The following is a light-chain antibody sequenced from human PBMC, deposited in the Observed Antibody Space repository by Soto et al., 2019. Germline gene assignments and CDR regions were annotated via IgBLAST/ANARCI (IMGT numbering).Light chain of an antibody. V-gene: IGKV1-39*01. CDR1: QSISSY. Sequence: DIQMTQSPSSLSASVGDRVTITCRASQSISSYLNWYQQKPGKAPKLLIYAASSLQSGVPSRFSGSGSGTDFSLTIISLQPEDFATHYCQQSYSTPSITFGQGTRLEIK. J-gene: IGKJ5*01. CDR3: QQSYSTPSIT. CDR2: AAS.